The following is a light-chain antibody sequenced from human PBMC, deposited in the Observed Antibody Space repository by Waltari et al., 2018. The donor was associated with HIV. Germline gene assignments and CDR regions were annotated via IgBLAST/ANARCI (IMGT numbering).Light chain of an antibody. Sequence: EIVMTQSPVALSVSPGDRVTLSCRASERVGRFFAWYQQRPGQGPSLLMYGVATRASGVSARFSGSGSGTEVNLTITSLQSDDSAIYFCQQFYYWPRTFGQGTKVEVK. CDR1: ERVGRF. CDR3: QQFYYWPRT. J-gene: IGKJ1*01. V-gene: IGKV3-15*01. CDR2: GVA.